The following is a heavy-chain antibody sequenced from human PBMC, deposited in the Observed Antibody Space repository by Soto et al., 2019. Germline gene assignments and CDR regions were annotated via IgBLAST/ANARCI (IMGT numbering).Heavy chain of an antibody. J-gene: IGHJ4*02. CDR2: ISPDGGRT. CDR1: GYTFTTYY. CDR3: ATRDPGHY. Sequence: QVQLVQSGAEVKKPGASVKVSCKASGYTFTTYYMHWERQAPGQGLEWMGIISPDGGRTSYAQKLQGGVTMTRDTSTSTVYMELSILRSEDTTVYYCATRDPGHYWGQGTLVTVSS. V-gene: IGHV1-46*04.